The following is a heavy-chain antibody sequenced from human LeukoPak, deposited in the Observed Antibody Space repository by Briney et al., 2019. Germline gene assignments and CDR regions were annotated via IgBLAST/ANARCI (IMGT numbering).Heavy chain of an antibody. V-gene: IGHV4-59*08. CDR3: ARGPSGYFLYFQH. J-gene: IGHJ1*01. D-gene: IGHD3-22*01. CDR2: IYYSGST. CDR1: GGSISSYY. Sequence: SEALSLTCTVCGGSISSYYWSWIRQPPEKGLEWIGYIYYSGSTNYNPSLKSRVTISVDTSKNQFSLKLSSVTAADTAVYYCARGPSGYFLYFQHWGQGTLVTVSS.